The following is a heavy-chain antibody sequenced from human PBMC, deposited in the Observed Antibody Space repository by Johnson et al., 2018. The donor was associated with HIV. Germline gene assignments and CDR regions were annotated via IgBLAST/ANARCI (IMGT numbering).Heavy chain of an antibody. V-gene: IGHV3-30*04. CDR2: ISYDGSNK. J-gene: IGHJ3*01. Sequence: VQLVESGGGVVQPGRSLRLSCAASGFTFSSYAMHWVRQAPGKGLEWVAVISYDGSNKYYADSVKGRFTISRDNSKNTLYLQMNSLRAEDTAVYYCASGEGYGAEIDVWGQGTMVTVSS. CDR1: GFTFSSYA. D-gene: IGHD4-17*01. CDR3: ASGEGYGAEIDV.